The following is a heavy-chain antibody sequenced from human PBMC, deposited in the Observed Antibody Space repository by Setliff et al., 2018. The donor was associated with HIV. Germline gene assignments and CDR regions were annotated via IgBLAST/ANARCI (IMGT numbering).Heavy chain of an antibody. CDR1: GGSVGSHF. Sequence: SETLSLTCSVSGGSVGSHFWAWIRQTPGKRLDWIGYISNIGIINHNPSLRSRVTTSIDTSKNQMSLKLTSVTPAATAVYYCARGSLDNDVEAAVVTHWGRGILVTVSS. J-gene: IGHJ4*02. CDR3: ARGSLDNDVEAAVVTH. CDR2: ISNIGII. V-gene: IGHV4-59*02. D-gene: IGHD2-21*01.